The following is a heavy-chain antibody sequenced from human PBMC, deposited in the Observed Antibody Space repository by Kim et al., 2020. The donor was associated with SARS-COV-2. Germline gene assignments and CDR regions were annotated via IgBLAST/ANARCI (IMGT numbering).Heavy chain of an antibody. Sequence: ASVKVSCKASGDTFTSYAMSWVRQAPGQGLQWMGRIITNTGNAKYAQDFTGRVMFTSDKSVSTAYLQMSSLKSEDTAVYYCARAELEAGKIRIVSWGQGT. V-gene: IGHV7-4-1*02. CDR3: ARAELEAGKIRIVS. CDR1: GDTFTSYA. J-gene: IGHJ5*01. D-gene: IGHD1-7*01. CDR2: IITNTGNA.